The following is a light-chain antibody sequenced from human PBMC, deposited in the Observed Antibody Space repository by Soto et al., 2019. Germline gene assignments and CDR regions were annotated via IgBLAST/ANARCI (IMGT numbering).Light chain of an antibody. CDR3: QQYGFS. V-gene: IGKV1-5*01. J-gene: IGKJ3*01. Sequence: DIHMTQSPSTLSASVGARVTITCRASQSVSYWLAWYQQKPGKAPKLLIHDASSLESGVPSRFRGGGSGQDFTLTISGLQPDDFATYYCQQYGFSFGPGTKVEMK. CDR1: QSVSYW. CDR2: DAS.